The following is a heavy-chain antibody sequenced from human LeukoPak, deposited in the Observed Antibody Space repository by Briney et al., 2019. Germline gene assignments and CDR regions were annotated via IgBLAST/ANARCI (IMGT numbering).Heavy chain of an antibody. CDR3: ARDTSPRIFRFDP. Sequence: PSETLSLTCTVSGGSISSYYWSWIRQPPGKGLEWIGYIYYSGSTNYNPCLKSRVTISVDTSKNQFSLKLSSVTAADTAVYYCARDTSPRIFRFDPWGQGTLVTVSS. D-gene: IGHD2-15*01. CDR1: GGSISSYY. V-gene: IGHV4-59*01. CDR2: IYYSGST. J-gene: IGHJ5*02.